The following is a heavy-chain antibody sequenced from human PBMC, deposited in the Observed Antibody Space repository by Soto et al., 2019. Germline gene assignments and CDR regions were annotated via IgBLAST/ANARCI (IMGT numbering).Heavy chain of an antibody. J-gene: IGHJ4*02. Sequence: EVQLVESGGGLVQPGGSLRLSCAASGFTFSSYDMHWVRQVTGKGLEWVSAIGTAGDAYYPNSVKGRFTISRENAKNSSYLQMNSLSAGDTAVYYCARAFITGVLDYWAQGTLVPVSS. CDR3: ARAFITGVLDY. CDR2: IGTAGDA. V-gene: IGHV3-13*04. D-gene: IGHD3-10*01. CDR1: GFTFSSYD.